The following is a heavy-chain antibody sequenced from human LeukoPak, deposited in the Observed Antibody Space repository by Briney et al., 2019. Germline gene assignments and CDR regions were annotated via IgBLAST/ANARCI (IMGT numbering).Heavy chain of an antibody. CDR3: ARDAVDTANAV. V-gene: IGHV3-74*01. CDR2: INSDGSIT. D-gene: IGHD5-18*01. Sequence: GGSLRLSCAASGFTFTIYGMHWVRQAPGKGLVWVSHINSDGSITSYADSVKGRFTISRDNAKNTLYLQMNSLRAEDTAVYYCARDAVDTANAVWGQGTTVTVSS. CDR1: GFTFTIYG. J-gene: IGHJ6*02.